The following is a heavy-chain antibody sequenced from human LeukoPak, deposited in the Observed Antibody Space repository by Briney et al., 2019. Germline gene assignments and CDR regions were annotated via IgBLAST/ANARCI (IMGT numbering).Heavy chain of an antibody. CDR1: GYTFTSYV. J-gene: IGHJ5*02. CDR2: ISAYNGDT. D-gene: IGHD2-15*01. Sequence: ASVKVSCKASGYTFTSYVISWVRQAPGQGLEWMGWISAYNGDTNYAQKLQGRVTMTTDKSTSTAYMELRSLSSADTGVYYCPRNPFCCSGGSSSAPWFEPSGAGN. CDR3: PRNPFCCSGGSSSAPWFEP. V-gene: IGHV1-18*01.